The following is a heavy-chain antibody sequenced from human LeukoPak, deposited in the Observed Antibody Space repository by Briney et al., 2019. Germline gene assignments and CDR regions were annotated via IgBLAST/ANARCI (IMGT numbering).Heavy chain of an antibody. CDR1: GYTFTSYD. CDR3: AVVDPTGKFDY. V-gene: IGHV1-8*01. D-gene: IGHD1-14*01. J-gene: IGHJ4*02. CDR2: MNPNSGNT. Sequence: GASVKVSCKASGYTFTSYDINWVRQATGQGLEWMGWMNPNSGNTNYAQKFQGRVTMTRDTSISTAYMELSRLRSDDTAVYYRAVVDPTGKFDYWGQGTLVTVSS.